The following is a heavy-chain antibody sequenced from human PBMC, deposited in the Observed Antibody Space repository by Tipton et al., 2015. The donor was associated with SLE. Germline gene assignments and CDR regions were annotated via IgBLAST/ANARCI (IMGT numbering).Heavy chain of an antibody. J-gene: IGHJ5*02. Sequence: TLSLTCAVYGGPLRIFYYSWIRQPPGKGLEWIGEINHSGSTNYNPSLKSRVTISVDTSKNQLSLNLESVTAADTAVYYCARHDTNYGRNWFDPWGQGTLVTVSS. CDR1: GGPLRIFY. CDR3: ARHDTNYGRNWFDP. CDR2: INHSGST. D-gene: IGHD2-8*01. V-gene: IGHV4-34*01.